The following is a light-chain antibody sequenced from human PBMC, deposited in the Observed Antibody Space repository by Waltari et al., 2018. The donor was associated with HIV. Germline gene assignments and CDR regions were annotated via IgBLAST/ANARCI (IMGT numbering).Light chain of an antibody. V-gene: IGLV2-11*01. CDR1: SSGLGGVNY. J-gene: IGLJ3*02. CDR3: CAYAGSYTL. Sequence: QSALTQPRSVSGSPGQSVPISCPGTSSGLGGVNYVSWYQQHPNKAPKLMIYDVTKRPSGVPDRFSGSKSGNTASLTISGLQADDEADYYCCAYAGSYTLFGGGTKVTVL. CDR2: DVT.